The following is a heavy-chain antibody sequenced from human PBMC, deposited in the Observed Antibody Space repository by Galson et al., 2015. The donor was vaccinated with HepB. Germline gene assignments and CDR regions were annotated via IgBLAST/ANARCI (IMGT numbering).Heavy chain of an antibody. Sequence: SVKVSCKASGGTFSSLAICWVRQAPGHGLEWMGGIIPVFATASYAQKFQDRVTISADESTRTAYMELSGLRSEDTALYYCARWAGQVTVHSSNSGTNWPLDFWGQGTLVTVSS. V-gene: IGHV1-69*13. D-gene: IGHD1/OR15-1a*01. CDR3: ARWAGQVTVHSSNSGTNWPLDF. CDR2: IIPVFATA. J-gene: IGHJ4*02. CDR1: GGTFSSLA.